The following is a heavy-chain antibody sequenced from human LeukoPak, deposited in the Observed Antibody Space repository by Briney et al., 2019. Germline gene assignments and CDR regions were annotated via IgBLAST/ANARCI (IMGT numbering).Heavy chain of an antibody. CDR3: AKAKYSAPGSYENNWFDP. D-gene: IGHD3-10*01. CDR1: GFSVSTNY. CDR2: VYSGGST. V-gene: IGHV3-53*01. Sequence: GGSLRLSCAASGFSVSTNYMSWVRQAPGKGLEWVSVVYSGGSTNYADSVKGRFTISRDNSKDTVFLHMNSLRGEDTAVYYCAKAKYSAPGSYENNWFDPWGQGTLVTVSS. J-gene: IGHJ5*02.